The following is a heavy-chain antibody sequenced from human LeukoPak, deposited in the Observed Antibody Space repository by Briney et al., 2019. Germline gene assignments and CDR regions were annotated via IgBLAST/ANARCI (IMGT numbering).Heavy chain of an antibody. CDR3: ARAYSSGLVKFDP. D-gene: IGHD6-19*01. Sequence: ASVKVSCKASGYTFTSYYMHWVRQAPGQGLEWMGIINPSGGSTSYAQKFQGRVTMTRDTSTSTVYMELSSLRSEDAAVYYCARAYSSGLVKFDPWGQGTLVTVSS. V-gene: IGHV1-46*01. CDR1: GYTFTSYY. CDR2: INPSGGST. J-gene: IGHJ5*02.